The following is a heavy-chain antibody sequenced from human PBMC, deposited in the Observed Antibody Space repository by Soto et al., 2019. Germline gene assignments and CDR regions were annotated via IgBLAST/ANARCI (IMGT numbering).Heavy chain of an antibody. CDR3: AREGCSGGSCYFAFDI. CDR2: IWYDGSNK. V-gene: IGHV3-33*01. CDR1: GFTFSSYG. D-gene: IGHD2-15*01. J-gene: IGHJ3*02. Sequence: PGGSLRLSCAASGFTFSSYGMHWVRQAPGKGLEWVAVIWYDGSNKYYADSVKGRFTISRDNSKNTLYLQMNSLRAEDTAVYYCAREGCSGGSCYFAFDIWGQGTMVTVSS.